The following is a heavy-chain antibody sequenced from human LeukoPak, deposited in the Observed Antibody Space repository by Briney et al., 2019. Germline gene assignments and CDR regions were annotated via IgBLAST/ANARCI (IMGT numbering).Heavy chain of an antibody. CDR3: ARDGPEIVATMYYYYYYGMDV. D-gene: IGHD5-12*01. CDR2: IKQDGSEN. CDR1: YX. J-gene: IGHJ6*02. V-gene: IGHV3-7*01. Sequence: YXXSWVRQAPXXGLEWXANIKQDGSENYYVDSVKGRFTISRDNAKNSLYQQVNSLRAEDTAVYYCARDGPEIVATMYYYYYYGMDVWGQGTTVTVSS.